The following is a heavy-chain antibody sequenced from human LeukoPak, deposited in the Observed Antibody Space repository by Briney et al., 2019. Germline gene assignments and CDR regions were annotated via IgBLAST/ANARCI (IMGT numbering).Heavy chain of an antibody. CDR3: ARGGGSGSYYDIDY. CDR1: GFTFSSYD. V-gene: IGHV3-13*03. D-gene: IGHD3-10*01. J-gene: IGHJ4*02. Sequence: GGSLRLSCAACGFTFSSYDMHWVRQATGKGLEWVSAIGTAGDTYYPGSVKGQFTISRENAKNSLYLQMNSLRAEDTAVYYCARGGGSGSYYDIDYWGQGTLVTVSS. CDR2: IGTAGDT.